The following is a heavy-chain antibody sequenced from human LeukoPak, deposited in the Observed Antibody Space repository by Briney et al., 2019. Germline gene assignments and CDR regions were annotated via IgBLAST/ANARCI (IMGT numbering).Heavy chain of an antibody. V-gene: IGHV4-34*01. CDR3: ARGEEDLVLRYFDWLPYYYGMDV. J-gene: IGHJ6*04. Sequence: PSETLSLTCAVYGGSFSGYYWSWTRQPPGKGLEWIGEINHSGSTNYNPSLKSRVTISVDTSKNQFSLKLSSVTAADTAVYYCARGEEDLVLRYFDWLPYYYGMDVWGKGTTVTVSS. CDR2: INHSGST. CDR1: GGSFSGYY. D-gene: IGHD3-9*01.